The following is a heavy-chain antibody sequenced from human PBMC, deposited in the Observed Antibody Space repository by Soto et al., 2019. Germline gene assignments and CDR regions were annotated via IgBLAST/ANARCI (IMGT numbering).Heavy chain of an antibody. D-gene: IGHD6-19*01. CDR3: AKVTHRGPIAVAGPLGS. CDR2: FNPSGLST. Sequence: QVHLVQSGAEVKKPGASVNVSCQASGSITNHHMHWVRQAPGQGLEWMGIFNPSGLSTTYAQKFQGRVTITRDTSTSTVYMELSSLTSEDTAVYFCAKVTHRGPIAVAGPLGSWGQATLVIVSS. CDR1: GSITNHH. J-gene: IGHJ4*02. V-gene: IGHV1-46*01.